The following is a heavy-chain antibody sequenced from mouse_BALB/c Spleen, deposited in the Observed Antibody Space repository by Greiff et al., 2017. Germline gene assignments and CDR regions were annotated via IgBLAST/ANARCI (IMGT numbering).Heavy chain of an antibody. V-gene: IGHV14-3*02. J-gene: IGHJ4*01. CDR1: GFNIKDTY. Sequence: EVQLQQSGAELVKPGASVKLSCTASGFNIKDTYMHWVKQRPEQGLEWIGRIDPANGNTKYDPKFQGKATITADTSSNTAYLQLSSLTSEDTAVYCCAKGLRRSYYAMDYWGQGTSVTVSS. D-gene: IGHD2-4*01. CDR2: IDPANGNT. CDR3: AKGLRRSYYAMDY.